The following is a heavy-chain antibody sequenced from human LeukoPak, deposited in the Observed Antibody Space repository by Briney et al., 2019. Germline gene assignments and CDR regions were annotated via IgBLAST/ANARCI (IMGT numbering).Heavy chain of an antibody. CDR1: GGTFSSYA. Sequence: ASVKVSCKASGGTFSSYAISWVRQAPGQGLEWMGGIIPIFGTANYAQKFQGRVTITADESTSTAYMELSSLRSEDTAVYSCARGLLRYFDWSLNYWGQGTLVTVSS. J-gene: IGHJ4*02. V-gene: IGHV1-69*01. D-gene: IGHD3-9*01. CDR2: IIPIFGTA. CDR3: ARGLLRYFDWSLNY.